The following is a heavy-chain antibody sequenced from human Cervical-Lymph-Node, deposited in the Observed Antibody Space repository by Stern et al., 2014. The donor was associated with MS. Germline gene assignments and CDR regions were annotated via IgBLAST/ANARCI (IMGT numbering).Heavy chain of an antibody. CDR3: ARDLSVAFSRSWDY. CDR1: GDTFTRSS. D-gene: IGHD6-6*01. J-gene: IGHJ4*02. CDR2: INAGNGTT. V-gene: IGHV1-3*01. Sequence: VQLVESGAEVKKPGASVKVSCKTSGDTFTRSSIHWVRQAPGQRLEWMGWINAGNGTTKYSEQFQGRGTITRDTSASTAYMDLSSLRPEDTAVYYCARDLSVAFSRSWDYWGQGTQVTVSS.